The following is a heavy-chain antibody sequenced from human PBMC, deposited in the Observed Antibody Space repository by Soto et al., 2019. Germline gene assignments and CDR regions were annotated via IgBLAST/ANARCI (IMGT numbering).Heavy chain of an antibody. CDR1: GGSISSGDYY. D-gene: IGHD2-15*01. J-gene: IGHJ4*02. CDR3: ACAVVVAAHGFYY. CDR2: IYYSGST. Sequence: SETLSLTCTVSGGSISSGDYYWSWIRQPPGKGLEWIGYIYYSGSTYYNPSLKSRVTISVDTSKNQFSLKLSSVTAADTAVYYCACAVVVAAHGFYYWGQRTLVTVSS. V-gene: IGHV4-30-4*01.